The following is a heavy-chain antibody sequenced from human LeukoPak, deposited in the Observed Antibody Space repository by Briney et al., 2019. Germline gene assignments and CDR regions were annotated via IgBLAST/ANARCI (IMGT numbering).Heavy chain of an antibody. J-gene: IGHJ4*02. Sequence: GGSLRLSCAASGFTFSDYAMTWVRQAPGKGLEWVATISGSGVMTYYADSAKGRFTVSGDNSKNTVYLQMSSLTAADTAVYYCAKGRSIGTYYTFDHWGQGTLVTVSS. D-gene: IGHD1-26*01. CDR2: ISGSGVMT. CDR1: GFTFSDYA. CDR3: AKGRSIGTYYTFDH. V-gene: IGHV3-23*01.